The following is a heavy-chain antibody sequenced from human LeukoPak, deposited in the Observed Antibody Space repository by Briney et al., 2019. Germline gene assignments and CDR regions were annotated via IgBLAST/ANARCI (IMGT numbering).Heavy chain of an antibody. CDR2: IYISESP. Sequence: PSQTLSLTCTVSGGSISSGSYYWSWIRQPAGKGLEWIGRIYISESPNYNPSLKSRVTMSVDTSKNQVSLKLSSVTAADTAVYYCARVKGGAGHFDYWGQGTLVTVSS. D-gene: IGHD6-19*01. CDR1: GGSISSGSYY. J-gene: IGHJ4*02. CDR3: ARVKGGAGHFDY. V-gene: IGHV4-61*02.